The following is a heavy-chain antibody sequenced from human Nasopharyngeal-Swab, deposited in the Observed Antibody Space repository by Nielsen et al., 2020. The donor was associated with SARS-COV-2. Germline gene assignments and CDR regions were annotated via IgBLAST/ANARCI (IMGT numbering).Heavy chain of an antibody. J-gene: IGHJ5*02. D-gene: IGHD3-10*01. Sequence: WIRQPPGKGLEWIGEINHSGSTNYNPSLKSRVTISVDTSKNQFSLKLSSVTAADTAVYYRARGRGGWLGVNWFDPWGQGTLVTVSS. V-gene: IGHV4-34*01. CDR3: ARGRGGWLGVNWFDP. CDR2: INHSGST.